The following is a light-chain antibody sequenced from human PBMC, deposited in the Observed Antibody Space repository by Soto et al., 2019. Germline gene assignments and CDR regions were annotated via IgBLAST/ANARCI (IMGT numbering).Light chain of an antibody. Sequence: EIVLTQSPGTLSLSPGERATLSCRASQSVSGSFLAWYQHKSGQAPRLLINAASSRATDIPDRFSGSGSGTDFTLTISRLEPEDFAVYYCQQYGSSGTFGQGTKVDI. CDR1: QSVSGSF. V-gene: IGKV3-20*01. CDR2: AAS. J-gene: IGKJ1*01. CDR3: QQYGSSGT.